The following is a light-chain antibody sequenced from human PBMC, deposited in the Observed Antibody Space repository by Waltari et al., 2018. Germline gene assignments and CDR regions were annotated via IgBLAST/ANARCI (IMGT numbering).Light chain of an antibody. J-gene: IGLJ2*01. CDR1: SSNIGGYY. CDR2: QDN. V-gene: IGLV1-40*01. CDR3: LSYDISLSAAL. Sequence: QSVVTQPPSVSGAPGQRVTISCTGSSSNIGGYYVSWYQQVPGTTPKLLIYQDNKRPSGGSDRFSGSKSGTSASLTITGLQTEDEADYYCLSYDISLSAALFGGGTRLTVL.